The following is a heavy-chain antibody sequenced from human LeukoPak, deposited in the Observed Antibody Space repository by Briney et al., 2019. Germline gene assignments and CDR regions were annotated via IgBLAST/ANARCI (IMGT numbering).Heavy chain of an antibody. V-gene: IGHV1-69*13. CDR3: ARGSTYYDSSGQVPFDY. CDR2: IIPIFGTA. CDR1: GGTFSSYA. Sequence: ASVTVSCTASGGTFSSYAISWVRQAPGQGLEWMGGIIPIFGTANYAQKFQGRVTITADESTSTAYMELSSLRSEDTAVYYCARGSTYYDSSGQVPFDYWGQGTLVTVSS. D-gene: IGHD3-22*01. J-gene: IGHJ4*02.